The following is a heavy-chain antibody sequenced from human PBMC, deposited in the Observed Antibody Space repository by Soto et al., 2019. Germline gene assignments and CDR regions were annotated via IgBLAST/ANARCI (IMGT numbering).Heavy chain of an antibody. Sequence: GGSLRLSFAASGFTFSSYAMNWVRQAPGKRLEWVSTIHKSGGRTYYAYSVKVRFTVSRDNSKNTLYLHMNTLIAEDTAVYYCAKEIDDYYDTSHNLYXWGQVTLVTVSX. CDR2: IHKSGGRT. CDR1: GFTFSSYA. CDR3: AKEIDDYYDTSHNLYX. D-gene: IGHD3-22*01. V-gene: IGHV3-23*01. J-gene: IGHJ4*02.